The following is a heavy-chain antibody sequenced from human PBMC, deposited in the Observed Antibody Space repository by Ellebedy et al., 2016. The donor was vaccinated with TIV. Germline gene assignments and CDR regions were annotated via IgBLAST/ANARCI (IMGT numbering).Heavy chain of an antibody. CDR3: ARDFRRGYSYGYEGGAFDI. J-gene: IGHJ3*02. V-gene: IGHV1-46*04. CDR2: INPSGGST. CDR1: GYTFTRYY. Sequence: AASVKVSCKASGYTFTRYYMHWVRQAPGQGLEWMGIINPSGGSTSYAQKLQGRVTMTRDTSTSTVYMELSSLRSEDTAVYYCARDFRRGYSYGYEGGAFDIWGQGTMVTVSS. D-gene: IGHD5-18*01.